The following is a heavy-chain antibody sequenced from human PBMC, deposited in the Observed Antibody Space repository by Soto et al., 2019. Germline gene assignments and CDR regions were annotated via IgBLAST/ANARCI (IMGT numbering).Heavy chain of an antibody. J-gene: IGHJ6*02. CDR1: GGAFSGYY. CDR3: ARGYRGRSGMDV. D-gene: IGHD1-26*01. CDR2: INHSGST. Sequence: SETLSLTCAVYGGAFSGYYWSWIRQPPGKGLEWIGEINHSGSTNYNPSLKSRVTISVDTSKNQFSLKLSSVTAADTAVYYCARGYRGRSGMDVWGQGTTVTVSS. V-gene: IGHV4-34*01.